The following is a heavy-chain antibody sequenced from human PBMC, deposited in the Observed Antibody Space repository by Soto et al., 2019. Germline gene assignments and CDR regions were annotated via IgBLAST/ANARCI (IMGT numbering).Heavy chain of an antibody. V-gene: IGHV1-58*01. CDR2: IVVGSGNT. CDR3: DRVFAXNWNDDPSGGAFDL. J-gene: IGHJ3*01. D-gene: IGHD1-1*01. Sequence: SVKVSCKASGFTFTSSAVQWVRQARGQRLEWIGWIVVGSGNTNYAQKFQERVTITRDMSTSTAYMELSSLSSEDTAVYYCDRVFAXNWNDDPSGGAFDLWGQGTKVTVSS. CDR1: GFTFTSSA.